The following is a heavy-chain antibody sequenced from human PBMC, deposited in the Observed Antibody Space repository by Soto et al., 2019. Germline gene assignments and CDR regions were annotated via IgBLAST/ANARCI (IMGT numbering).Heavy chain of an antibody. CDR3: ARDSVRTIFGVVVTYYYGTDV. CDR2: ISSSSSYT. J-gene: IGHJ6*02. V-gene: IGHV3-11*06. D-gene: IGHD3-3*01. Sequence: RRLSFAASGFTFSDYYMSWIRQAPGKGLEWVSYISSSSSYTNYADSVKGRFTISRDNAKNSLYLQMNSLRAEDTAVYYCARDSVRTIFGVVVTYYYGTDVWGQGTTVTVSS. CDR1: GFTFSDYY.